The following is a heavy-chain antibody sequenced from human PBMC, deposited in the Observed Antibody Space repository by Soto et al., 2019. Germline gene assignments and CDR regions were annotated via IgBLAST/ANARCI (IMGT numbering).Heavy chain of an antibody. V-gene: IGHV3-30-3*01. CDR3: ARDSSIGAADYYFDY. J-gene: IGHJ4*02. Sequence: VGSLRLSCAASGFTFSSYAMHWVRQAPGKGLEWVAVISYNGGNKYYTDSAKGRSTISRDNSKNTLYLQMSSLRPEDTAVYYCARDSSIGAADYYFDYWGQGALVTVSS. CDR1: GFTFSSYA. CDR2: ISYNGGNK. D-gene: IGHD6-13*01.